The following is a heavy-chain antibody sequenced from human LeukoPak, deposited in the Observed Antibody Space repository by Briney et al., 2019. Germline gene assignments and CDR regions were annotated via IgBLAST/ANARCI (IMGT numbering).Heavy chain of an antibody. J-gene: IGHJ4*02. V-gene: IGHV4-34*01. CDR2: INHSGGT. Sequence: PSETLSLTCAVSGGSLSDSYWSWIRQSPGKGLEWNGEINHSGGTNYNPSLKRRVTISVDPSKSHFSLRVTSVTAADTAVYYCARVRADSSGWSPDFDYWGQGTLVTVSS. D-gene: IGHD6-19*01. CDR1: GGSLSDSY. CDR3: ARVRADSSGWSPDFDY.